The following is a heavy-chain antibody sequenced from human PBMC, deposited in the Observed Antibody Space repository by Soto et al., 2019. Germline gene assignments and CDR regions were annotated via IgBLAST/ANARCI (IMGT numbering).Heavy chain of an antibody. J-gene: IGHJ6*03. CDR1: GFTFSDYY. Sequence: GGSLRLSCAASGFTFSDYYMSWIRQAPGKGLEWVSYISSSGSTIYYADSVKGRFTISRDNAKNSLYLQMNSLRAEDTVVYYCARFSGYSYYYMDVWGKGTTVTVSS. CDR2: ISSSGSTI. V-gene: IGHV3-11*01. CDR3: ARFSGYSYYYMDV. D-gene: IGHD5-18*01.